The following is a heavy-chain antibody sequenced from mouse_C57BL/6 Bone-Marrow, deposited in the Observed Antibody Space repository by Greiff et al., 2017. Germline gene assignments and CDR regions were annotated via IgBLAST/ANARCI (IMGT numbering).Heavy chain of an antibody. Sequence: EVQRVESGGDLVKPGGSLKLSCAASGFTFSSYGMSWVRQTPDKRLEWVATISSGGSYTYYPDSVKGRFTISRDNAKNTLYLQLSSLKSEDTAMYYCARPGPYYYGSSSFFEYWGQGTTLTVSS. CDR1: GFTFSSYG. D-gene: IGHD1-1*01. CDR2: ISSGGSYT. J-gene: IGHJ2*01. CDR3: ARPGPYYYGSSSFFEY. V-gene: IGHV5-6*01.